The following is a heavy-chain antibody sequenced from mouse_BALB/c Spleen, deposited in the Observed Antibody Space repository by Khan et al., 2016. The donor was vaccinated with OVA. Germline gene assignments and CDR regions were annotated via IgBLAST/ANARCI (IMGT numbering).Heavy chain of an antibody. D-gene: IGHD3-2*02. V-gene: IGHV1S132*01. CDR3: TREEALYYFDY. CDR2: IYPGTNNT. J-gene: IGHJ2*01. Sequence: QVQLQQSGAELVRPGASVKLSCKTSGYIFTSYWIHWVKQRSGQGPEWIARIYPGTNNTYYNEKLKDKATLTADKSSSTAYMQLSSLTSEDSAVYFCTREEALYYFDYWGQGTTLTVSS. CDR1: GYIFTSYW.